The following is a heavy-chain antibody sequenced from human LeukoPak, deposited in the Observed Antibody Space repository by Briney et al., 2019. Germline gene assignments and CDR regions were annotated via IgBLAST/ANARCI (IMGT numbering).Heavy chain of an antibody. CDR1: GFTVSSNY. V-gene: IGHV3-66*01. CDR2: IYSGGST. J-gene: IGHJ6*02. Sequence: GVSLRLSCAASGFTVSSNYMSWVRQAPGKGLEWVSVIYSGGSTYYADSVKGRFTISRDNSKNTLYLQMNSLRAEDTAVYYCARDPPLISGSYHYGMDVWGQGTTVTVSS. D-gene: IGHD3-10*01. CDR3: ARDPPLISGSYHYGMDV.